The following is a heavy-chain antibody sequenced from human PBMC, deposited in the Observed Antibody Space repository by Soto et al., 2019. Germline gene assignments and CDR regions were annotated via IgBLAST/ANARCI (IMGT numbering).Heavy chain of an antibody. D-gene: IGHD4-17*01. J-gene: IGHJ4*02. CDR1: GFTFSSYG. CDR3: AKGLYFGVPREFDY. CDR2: ISYDGSNK. V-gene: IGHV3-30*18. Sequence: QVQLVESGGGVVQPGRSLRLSCAASGFTFSSYGMHWVRQAPGKRLEWVAVISYDGSNKYYADSVKGRFTISRDNSKNTLYLQMNRLRAEDTAVYYCAKGLYFGVPREFDYWGQGTLVTVSS.